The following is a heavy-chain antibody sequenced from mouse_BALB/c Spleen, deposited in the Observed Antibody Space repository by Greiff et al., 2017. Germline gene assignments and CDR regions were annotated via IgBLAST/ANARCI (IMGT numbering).Heavy chain of an antibody. Sequence: EVKLMESGPGLVKPSQSLSLTCTVTGYSITSDYAWNWIRQFPGNKLEWMGYISYSGSTSYNPSLKSRISITRDTSKNQFFLQLNSVTTEDTATYYCARGHYYGNYGAMDYWGQGTSVTVSS. V-gene: IGHV3-2*02. D-gene: IGHD2-1*01. CDR1: GYSITSDYA. J-gene: IGHJ4*01. CDR2: ISYSGST. CDR3: ARGHYYGNYGAMDY.